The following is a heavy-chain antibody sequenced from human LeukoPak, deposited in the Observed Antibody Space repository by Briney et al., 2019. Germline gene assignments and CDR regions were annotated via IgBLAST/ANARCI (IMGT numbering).Heavy chain of an antibody. CDR1: GFIFSDHW. Sequence: PGGSLRLSCAASGFIFSDHWMSWVRQVPGRGLEWVADIKKDGSEKNEVGSAKGRFTISRDNAKNSLYLEMNSLRAEDTAVYYCARGPSYGARCDYLDYWGQGALVTVSS. CDR3: ARGPSYGARCDYLDY. J-gene: IGHJ4*02. V-gene: IGHV3-7*01. CDR2: IKKDGSEK. D-gene: IGHD4/OR15-4a*01.